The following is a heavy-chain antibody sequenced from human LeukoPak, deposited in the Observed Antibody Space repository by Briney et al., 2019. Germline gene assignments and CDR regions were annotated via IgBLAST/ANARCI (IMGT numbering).Heavy chain of an antibody. D-gene: IGHD3-10*01. CDR1: GFTFSDYY. CDR3: ARPRRITMVRGVRPGYMDV. J-gene: IGHJ6*03. CDR2: ISSSGSTI. Sequence: GGSLRLSCAASGFTFSDYYMSWIRQAPGKGLEWGSYISSSGSTIYYADSVKGRFTISRDNAKNSLYLQMNSLRAEDTAVYYCARPRRITMVRGVRPGYMDVWGKGTTVTVSS. V-gene: IGHV3-11*01.